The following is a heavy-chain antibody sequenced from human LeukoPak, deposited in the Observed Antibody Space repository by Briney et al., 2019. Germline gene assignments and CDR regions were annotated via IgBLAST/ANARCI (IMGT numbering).Heavy chain of an antibody. J-gene: IGHJ4*02. D-gene: IGHD1-14*01. CDR2: ISYDGSNK. CDR3: AKGPPGFDY. CDR1: GFTFSSYG. Sequence: GGSLRLSCAASGFTFSSYGMHWVRQAPGKGLEWVAVISYDGSNKYYADSVKGRFTISRDNSKNTLHLQMNSLRAEDTAVYYCAKGPPGFDYWGQGTLVTVSS. V-gene: IGHV3-30*18.